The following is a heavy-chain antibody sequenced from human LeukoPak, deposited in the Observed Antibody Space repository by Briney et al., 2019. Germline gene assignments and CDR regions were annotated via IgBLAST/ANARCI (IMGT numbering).Heavy chain of an antibody. CDR2: FDLEDGET. V-gene: IGHV1-24*01. D-gene: IGHD3-9*01. Sequence: ASVKVSCKVSGYTLTELSMHWVRQAPGKGLEWMGGFDLEDGETIYAQKFQGRVTMTEDTSTDTAYKELSSLRSEDTAVYYCATVSYYDILTGYYIMNGAHGYWGQGTLVTVSS. J-gene: IGHJ4*02. CDR3: ATVSYYDILTGYYIMNGAHGY. CDR1: GYTLTELS.